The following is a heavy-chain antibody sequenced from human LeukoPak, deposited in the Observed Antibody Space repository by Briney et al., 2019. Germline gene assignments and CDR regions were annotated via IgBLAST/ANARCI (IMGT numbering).Heavy chain of an antibody. J-gene: IGHJ3*02. CDR2: MSGSGGTT. D-gene: IGHD1-1*01. Sequence: GGSLRLACAASGFTFNSYAMTWVRQAPGEGLEWVSVMSGSGGTTYYADSVKGRFTISRDNSRNTLYLQMNSLRAEDTAVYYCARDFIWKGAFDIWGQGTMVTVSS. V-gene: IGHV3-23*01. CDR3: ARDFIWKGAFDI. CDR1: GFTFNSYA.